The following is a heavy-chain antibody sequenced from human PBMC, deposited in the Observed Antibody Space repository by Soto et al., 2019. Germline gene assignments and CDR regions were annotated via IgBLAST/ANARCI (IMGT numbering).Heavy chain of an antibody. J-gene: IGHJ4*02. Sequence: ASVKVSCKASGYTFTSYGISWVRQAPGQGLEWMGWISPFNGKANYAQKLQGRVTITTDKSTSTAYMELSSLRSEDTAVYYCSAVVDRPYYFDYWGQGTLVTVSS. CDR3: SAVVDRPYYFDY. V-gene: IGHV1-18*01. CDR1: GYTFTSYG. D-gene: IGHD6-19*01. CDR2: ISPFNGKA.